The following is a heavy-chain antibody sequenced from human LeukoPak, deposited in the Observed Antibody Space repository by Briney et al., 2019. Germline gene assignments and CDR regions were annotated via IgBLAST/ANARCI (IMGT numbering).Heavy chain of an antibody. CDR1: GFTAFNYW. J-gene: IGHJ4*02. CDR3: AKVAKYYYGSETYYFFEH. Sequence: GGSLRLSCAASGFTAFNYWMSWVRQAPGKGLEWVANINQDGTEKYYVDSVKGRITISRDNAKNSLYLQMNSLRVEDTAVYYCAKVAKYYYGSETYYFFEHWGQGTPVTASS. V-gene: IGHV3-7*01. D-gene: IGHD3-10*01. CDR2: INQDGTEK.